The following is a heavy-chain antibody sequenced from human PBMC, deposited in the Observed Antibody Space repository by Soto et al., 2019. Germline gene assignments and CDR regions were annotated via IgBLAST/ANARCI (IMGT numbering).Heavy chain of an antibody. D-gene: IGHD3-10*01. J-gene: IGHJ4*02. CDR2: IKSKTDGGTT. V-gene: IGHV3-15*01. CDR1: GFTFSNAW. CDR3: TTDRINYYGSGSYHPGDY. Sequence: GGSLRLSCAASGFTFSNAWMSWVRQAPGKGLEWVGRIKSKTDGGTTDYAAPVKGRFTISRDDSKNTLYLQMNSLKTEDTAVYYCTTDRINYYGSGSYHPGDYWGQGTLVTVSS.